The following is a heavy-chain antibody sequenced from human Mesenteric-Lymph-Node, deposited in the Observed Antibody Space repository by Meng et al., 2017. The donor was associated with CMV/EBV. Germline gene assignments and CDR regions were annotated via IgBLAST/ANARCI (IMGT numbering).Heavy chain of an antibody. CDR1: GFTFDDHG. J-gene: IGHJ4*02. Sequence: GESLKISCAASGFTFDDHGMIWVRQAPGKGLEWVSGINWNGGSTGYADSVKGRFTISRDNAKNSLYLQMNSLRAEDTALYYCARGWYSKGDYWGQGTLVTVSS. D-gene: IGHD4-11*01. CDR3: ARGWYSKGDY. V-gene: IGHV3-20*04. CDR2: INWNGGST.